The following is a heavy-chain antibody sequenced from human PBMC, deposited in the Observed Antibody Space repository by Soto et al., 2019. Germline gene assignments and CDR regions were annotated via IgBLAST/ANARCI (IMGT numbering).Heavy chain of an antibody. CDR1: GYTFTSYD. Sequence: ASVKVSCKASGYTFTSYDINWVRQATGQGLEWMGWMNPNSGNTGYAQKFQGRVTMTRNTSISTAYMELSSLRSEDTDVYYCARDEEQLVHVYGMDVWGQGTTVTDSS. D-gene: IGHD6-13*01. J-gene: IGHJ6*01. CDR2: MNPNSGNT. V-gene: IGHV1-8*01. CDR3: ARDEEQLVHVYGMDV.